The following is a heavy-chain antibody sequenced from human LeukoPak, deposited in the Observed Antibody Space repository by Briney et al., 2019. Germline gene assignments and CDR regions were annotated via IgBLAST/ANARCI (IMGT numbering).Heavy chain of an antibody. J-gene: IGHJ4*02. CDR2: ISGSGGST. V-gene: IGHV3-23*01. CDR1: GFTFSTYA. Sequence: GGSLRLSCAASGFTFSTYAMSWVRQAPGKGLEWVSTISGSGGSTYYADSVKGRFTISRDNSKNTLFLQMNSLRAEDTAVYYCARMEMATMNVLGGGYFDYWGQGTLVTVSS. D-gene: IGHD5-24*01. CDR3: ARMEMATMNVLGGGYFDY.